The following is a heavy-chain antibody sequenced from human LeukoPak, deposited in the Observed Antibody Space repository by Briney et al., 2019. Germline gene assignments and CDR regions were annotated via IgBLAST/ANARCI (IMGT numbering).Heavy chain of an antibody. CDR1: GDSISSGGYS. V-gene: IGHV4-30-2*01. J-gene: IGHJ4*02. CDR2: IYHSGST. CDR3: ARAGLWFGELEDYYFDY. Sequence: SETLSLTCTVSGDSISSGGYSWSWIRQPPGKGLEWIGYIYHSGSTYYNPSLKSRVTISVDRSKNQFSLKLSSVTAADTAVYYCARAGLWFGELEDYYFDYWGQGTLVTVSS. D-gene: IGHD3-10*01.